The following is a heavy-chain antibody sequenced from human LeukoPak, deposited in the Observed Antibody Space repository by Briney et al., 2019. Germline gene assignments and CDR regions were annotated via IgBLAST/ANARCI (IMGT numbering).Heavy chain of an antibody. CDR1: GGTFSSYA. CDR3: ARAGYDSSGYYYPKPEYFDY. D-gene: IGHD3-22*01. J-gene: IGHJ4*02. CDR2: IIPIFGTA. V-gene: IGHV1-69*13. Sequence: SVKVSCKASGGTFSSYAISWVRQAPGQGLEWMGGIIPIFGTANYAQKFQGRVTITADESTSAAYMELSSLRSEDTAVYYCARAGYDSSGYYYPKPEYFDYWGQGTLVTVSS.